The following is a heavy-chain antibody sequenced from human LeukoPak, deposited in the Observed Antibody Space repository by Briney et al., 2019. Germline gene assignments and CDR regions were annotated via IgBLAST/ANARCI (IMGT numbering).Heavy chain of an antibody. D-gene: IGHD3-10*01. CDR3: TTDGKRYYGSGTIGY. Sequence: GGSLRLSCAASGFTFSDSYMTWVRQAPGKGLEWVGRIKSKTDGGTTDYAAPVKGRFTISRDDSKNTLYLQMNSLKTEDTAVYYCTTDGKRYYGSGTIGYWGQGTLVTVSS. J-gene: IGHJ4*02. CDR1: GFTFSDSY. CDR2: IKSKTDGGTT. V-gene: IGHV3-15*01.